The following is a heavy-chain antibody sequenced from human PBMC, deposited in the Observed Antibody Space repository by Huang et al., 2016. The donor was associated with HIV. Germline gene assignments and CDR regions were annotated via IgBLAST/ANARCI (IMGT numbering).Heavy chain of an antibody. CDR3: ARDRKYDNAWYWFDP. CDR1: GGTFSSYA. D-gene: IGHD1-1*01. J-gene: IGHJ5*02. CDR2: IIPILGTP. V-gene: IGHV1-69*01. Sequence: VQLVQSGAEVKKPGSSVRVSCEASGGTFSSYAINWVRQAPGQGLEWMGGIIPILGTPNYAQKCQGRVTITADESTSTAYMELSSLRSDDTAVYYCARDRKYDNAWYWFDPWGQGTLVTVSS.